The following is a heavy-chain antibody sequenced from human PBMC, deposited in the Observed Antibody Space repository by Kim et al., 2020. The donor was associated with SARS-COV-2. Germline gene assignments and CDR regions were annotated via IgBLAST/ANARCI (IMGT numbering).Heavy chain of an antibody. CDR2: IYYSGST. J-gene: IGHJ6*02. Sequence: SETLSLTCTVSGGSISSSSYYWGWIRQPPGKGLEWIGSIYYSGSTYYNPSLKSPVTISVDTSKNQFSLKLSSVTAADTAVYYCARDPFITMTVVAQGYYYAMAAWGQGTTVTVSS. D-gene: IGHD3-22*01. CDR1: GGSISSSSYY. CDR3: ARDPFITMTVVAQGYYYAMAA. V-gene: IGHV4-39*02.